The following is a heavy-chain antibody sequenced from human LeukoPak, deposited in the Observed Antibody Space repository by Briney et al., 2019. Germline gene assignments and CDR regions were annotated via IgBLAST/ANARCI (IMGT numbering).Heavy chain of an antibody. D-gene: IGHD3-10*01. Sequence: GGSLRLSCAASGFTFSSYWMHWVRQAPGKGLVWVSRISNDGGNTSYADSVKGRFTISRDNAKNSLYLQMDSLRAEDTALYYCAREDYGSGSYFDYWGQGTLVTVSS. CDR2: ISNDGGNT. J-gene: IGHJ4*02. V-gene: IGHV3-74*01. CDR1: GFTFSSYW. CDR3: AREDYGSGSYFDY.